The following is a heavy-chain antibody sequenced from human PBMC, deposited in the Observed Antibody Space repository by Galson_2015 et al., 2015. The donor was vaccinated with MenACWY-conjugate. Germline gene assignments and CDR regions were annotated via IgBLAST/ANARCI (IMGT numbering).Heavy chain of an antibody. J-gene: IGHJ4*02. Sequence: PALVKPTQPLTLPFTFSGFSLSTSGVGVGWIRQPPGKALEWLALIYWDDDKRYSPSLRSRLTITKDTSKNHVVLTMTNMDPVETATYYCSRTGATPGDYWGQGTLVTVSS. CDR2: IYWDDDK. D-gene: IGHD2-15*01. CDR1: GFSLSTSGVG. V-gene: IGHV2-5*02. CDR3: SRTGATPGDY.